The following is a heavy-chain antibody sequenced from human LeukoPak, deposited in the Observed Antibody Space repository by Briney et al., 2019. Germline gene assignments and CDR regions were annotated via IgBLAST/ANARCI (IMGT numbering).Heavy chain of an antibody. CDR2: IYFSGTA. V-gene: IGHV4-59*12. D-gene: IGHD2-15*01. J-gene: IGHJ4*02. CDR3: ASDCSGGSCYMP. CDR1: GGSISSYY. Sequence: SETLSLTCTVSGGSISSYYWSWIRQPPGKGLEWIGSIYFSGTAYYNPSLKSRVTISIDTSKNQFSLKLTSVTAADTAVFYCASDCSGGSCYMPWGQGTLVTVSS.